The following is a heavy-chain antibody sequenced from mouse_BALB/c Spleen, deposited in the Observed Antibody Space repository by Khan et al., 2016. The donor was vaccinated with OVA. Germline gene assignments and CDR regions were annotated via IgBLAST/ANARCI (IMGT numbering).Heavy chain of an antibody. CDR3: TRDYYGDPFAY. CDR1: GFTFSDYY. V-gene: IGHV5-4*02. Sequence: EVQLQESGGGLVKPGGSLKLSCAASGFTFSDYYMYWVRQTPEKRLEWVATISDGGTYIYYPDNVKGRFTISRDNAKNNLYLQMSSLKSEDTAMYYCTRDYYGDPFAYWGQGTLVTVSA. J-gene: IGHJ3*01. CDR2: ISDGGTYI. D-gene: IGHD2-13*01.